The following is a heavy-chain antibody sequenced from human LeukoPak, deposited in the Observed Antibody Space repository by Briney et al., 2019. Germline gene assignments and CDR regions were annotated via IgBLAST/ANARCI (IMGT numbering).Heavy chain of an antibody. CDR3: AKGLHCSSTSCYLYYFDY. CDR2: ISGSGGST. Sequence: GGSLRLSCAASGFTFSSYAMSWVRQAPGKGLEWVSAISGSGGSTYYADSVKGRFTISRDNSKNTLYLQMNSLRAEDTAVYYCAKGLHCSSTSCYLYYFDYWGRGTLVTVSS. V-gene: IGHV3-23*01. D-gene: IGHD2-2*01. J-gene: IGHJ4*02. CDR1: GFTFSSYA.